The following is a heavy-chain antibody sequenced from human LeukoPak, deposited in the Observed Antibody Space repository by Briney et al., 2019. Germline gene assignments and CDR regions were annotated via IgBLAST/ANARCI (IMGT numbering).Heavy chain of an antibody. Sequence: SETLSLTYTVSGGSISSSTYYWGWVRQSPGKGLEWIGIIYYSGSTYYSPSLESRVTISVDTSKNQFSLKLNSVTAADTAVYYCARQEIWNDPPDPWGQGTLVTVSS. D-gene: IGHD1-1*01. CDR1: GGSISSSTYY. CDR3: ARQEIWNDPPDP. J-gene: IGHJ5*02. V-gene: IGHV4-39*01. CDR2: IYYSGST.